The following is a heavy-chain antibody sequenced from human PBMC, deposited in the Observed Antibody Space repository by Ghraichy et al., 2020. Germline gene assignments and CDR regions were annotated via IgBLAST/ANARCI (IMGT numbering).Heavy chain of an antibody. CDR2: IWYDGSNK. Sequence: GESLKISCAASGFTFSSYGMHWVRQAPGKGLEWVAVIWYDGSNKYYADSVKGRFTISRDNSKNTLYLQMNSLRAEDTAVYYCARDFPHDTPYYYYGMDVWGQGTTVTVSS. D-gene: IGHD3-22*01. J-gene: IGHJ6*02. V-gene: IGHV3-33*01. CDR3: ARDFPHDTPYYYYGMDV. CDR1: GFTFSSYG.